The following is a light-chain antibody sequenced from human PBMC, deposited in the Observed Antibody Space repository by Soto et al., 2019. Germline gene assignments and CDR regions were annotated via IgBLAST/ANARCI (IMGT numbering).Light chain of an antibody. CDR3: CSYAGSSLWM. Sequence: QSALTQPASVSGSLGQSITISCSGTSSDIGTYDFVSWYQHLPGKAPKLIISEVSNRPSGVSDRFSGSKSGSVASLTISDLQPDDECLYYCCSYAGSSLWMFGGGTKVTV. CDR1: SSDIGTYDF. CDR2: EVS. V-gene: IGLV2-23*02. J-gene: IGLJ3*02.